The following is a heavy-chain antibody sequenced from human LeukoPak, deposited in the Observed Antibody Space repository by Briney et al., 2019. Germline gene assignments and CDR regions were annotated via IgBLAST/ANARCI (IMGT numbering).Heavy chain of an antibody. CDR3: ARDRAYNWITHRVWFDP. V-gene: IGHV1-2*02. CDR2: INPNSGGT. J-gene: IGHJ5*02. D-gene: IGHD1-20*01. Sequence: ASVKVSCKASGYTFTGYYMHWVRQAPGQGLGWMGWINPNSGGTNYAQKFQGRVTMTRDTSISTAYMELSRLRSDDTAVYYCARDRAYNWITHRVWFDPWGQGTLVTVSS. CDR1: GYTFTGYY.